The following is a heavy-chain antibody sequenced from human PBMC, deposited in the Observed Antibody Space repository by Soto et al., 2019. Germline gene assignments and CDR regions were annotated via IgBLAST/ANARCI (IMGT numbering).Heavy chain of an antibody. Sequence: ASVKVSCKASGYTFTSYDMHWVRQAPGQRLEWMGWINAGNGNTKYSQKFQGRVTITRDTSASTAYMELSSLRSEDTAVYYCARASPPTYYYDSSGYSIFDYWGQGTLVTVSS. V-gene: IGHV1-3*01. J-gene: IGHJ4*02. CDR3: ARASPPTYYYDSSGYSIFDY. CDR1: GYTFTSYD. CDR2: INAGNGNT. D-gene: IGHD3-22*01.